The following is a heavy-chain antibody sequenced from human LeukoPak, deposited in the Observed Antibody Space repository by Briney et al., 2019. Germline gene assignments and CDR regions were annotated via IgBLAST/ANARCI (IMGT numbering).Heavy chain of an antibody. Sequence: PSETLSLTCTVSGGSISSSSYYWGWIRQPPGKGLEWIGSIYYSGSTYYNPSLKSRVTISVDTSKNQFSLKLSSVTAADTAVYYCVQRNTVTGDFQHWGQGTLVTVSS. J-gene: IGHJ1*01. CDR1: GGSISSSSYY. CDR3: VQRNTVTGDFQH. V-gene: IGHV4-39*07. CDR2: IYYSGST. D-gene: IGHD4-17*01.